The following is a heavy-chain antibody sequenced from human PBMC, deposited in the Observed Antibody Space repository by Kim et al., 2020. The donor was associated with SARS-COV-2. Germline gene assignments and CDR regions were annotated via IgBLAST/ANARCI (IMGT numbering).Heavy chain of an antibody. V-gene: IGHV4-39*01. CDR3: ARRYSSGSGAFDI. Sequence: SETLSLTCTVSGGSISSSSYYWGWIRQPPGKGLEWIGSIYYSGSTYYNPSLKSRVTISVDTSKNQFSLKLSSVTAADTAGYYCARRYSSGSGAFDIWGQGTMVTVSS. CDR1: GGSISSSSYY. J-gene: IGHJ3*02. CDR2: IYYSGST. D-gene: IGHD3-22*01.